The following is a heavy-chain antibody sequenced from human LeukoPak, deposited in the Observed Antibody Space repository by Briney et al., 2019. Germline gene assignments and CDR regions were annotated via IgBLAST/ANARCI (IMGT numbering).Heavy chain of an antibody. V-gene: IGHV1-8*01. D-gene: IGHD6-19*01. Sequence: EASVKVSCKASGYTFTSYDINWVRQATGQGLEWMGWMNPNSGNTGYAQKFQGRVTMTRNTSISTAYMELSSLRSEDTAVYYCARGPPHYSSGTYYFDYWGQGTLVTVSS. CDR1: GYTFTSYD. J-gene: IGHJ4*02. CDR2: MNPNSGNT. CDR3: ARGPPHYSSGTYYFDY.